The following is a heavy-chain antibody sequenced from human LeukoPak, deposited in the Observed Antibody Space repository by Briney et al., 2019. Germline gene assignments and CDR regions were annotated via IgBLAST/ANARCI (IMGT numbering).Heavy chain of an antibody. CDR2: VQLYGAT. V-gene: IGHV4-59*08. D-gene: IGHD4-17*01. CDR1: GGSISGYY. CDR3: ARRRGGYGEGEFKF. Sequence: PSETLSLTCTVSGGSISGYYWNWIRQPPGKGLEWIGYVQLYGATNYNPSLRSRVTITVDTSKNQISLKLGSETAADTATYFCARRRGGYGEGEFKFWGQGTQVAVSS. J-gene: IGHJ4*02.